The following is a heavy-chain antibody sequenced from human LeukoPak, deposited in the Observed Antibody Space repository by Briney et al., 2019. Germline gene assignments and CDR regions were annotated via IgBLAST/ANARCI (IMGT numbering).Heavy chain of an antibody. CDR2: ISWNSGSI. V-gene: IGHV3-9*01. D-gene: IGHD5-24*01. Sequence: GGSLRLSCAASGFSFSSSAMTWVRQAPGKGLEWVSGISWNSGSIGYADSVKGRFTISRDNAKNSLYLQMNSLRAEDTALYYCAKDIARDGYNLGPVDYWGQGTLVTVSS. J-gene: IGHJ4*02. CDR1: GFSFSSSA. CDR3: AKDIARDGYNLGPVDY.